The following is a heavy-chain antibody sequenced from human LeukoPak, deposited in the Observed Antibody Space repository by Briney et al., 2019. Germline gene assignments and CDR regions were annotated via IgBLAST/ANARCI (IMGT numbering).Heavy chain of an antibody. J-gene: IGHJ2*01. D-gene: IGHD3-10*01. CDR1: GYTFTGYY. CDR3: ARSNGSGIYTHWYFDL. Sequence: EASVKVSCKASGYTFTGYYMHWVRQAPGQGLEWMGWINPNSGGTNYAQKFQGRVTMTRDTSISTAYMELSRLRSDDTAVYYCARSNGSGIYTHWYFDLWGLGTLVTVSS. V-gene: IGHV1-2*02. CDR2: INPNSGGT.